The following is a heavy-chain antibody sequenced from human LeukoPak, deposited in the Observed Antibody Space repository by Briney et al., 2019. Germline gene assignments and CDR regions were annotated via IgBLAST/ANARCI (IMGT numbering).Heavy chain of an antibody. CDR3: AKDSSSWYVHFDY. D-gene: IGHD6-13*01. V-gene: IGHV3-23*01. Sequence: GGSLRLPCAASGFTFSSYAMSWVRQAPGKGLEWVSAISGSGGSTYYADSVKGRFTISRDNSKNTLYLQMNSLRAEDTAVYYCAKDSSSWYVHFDYWGQGTLVTVSS. J-gene: IGHJ4*02. CDR2: ISGSGGST. CDR1: GFTFSSYA.